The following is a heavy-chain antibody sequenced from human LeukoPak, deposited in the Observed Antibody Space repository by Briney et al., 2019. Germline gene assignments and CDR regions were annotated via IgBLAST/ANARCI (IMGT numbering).Heavy chain of an antibody. Sequence: GGSLRLSCAASGFTFSSYGMSWVRQAPGKGLEWVSAISGSGGSTYYADSVKGRFTISRDNSKNTLYLQMNSLRAEDTAVYYCANLPRYFDWLSNGKDYWGQETLVTVSS. J-gene: IGHJ4*02. CDR2: ISGSGGST. V-gene: IGHV3-23*01. CDR3: ANLPRYFDWLSNGKDY. D-gene: IGHD3-9*01. CDR1: GFTFSSYG.